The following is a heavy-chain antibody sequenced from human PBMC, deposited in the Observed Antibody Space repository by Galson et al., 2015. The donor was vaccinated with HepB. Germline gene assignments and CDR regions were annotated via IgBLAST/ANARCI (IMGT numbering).Heavy chain of an antibody. CDR1: GFNFNNYW. J-gene: IGHJ2*01. CDR2: IKQDGSEE. Sequence: SLRLSCAASGFNFNNYWMSWFRQAPGKGLEWVANIKQDGSEEYYVDSVKGRFTISRDNAKNSVYLQMNSLRDEDTAVYYCARDRRWLDFGDWYFAVWGRGTPVTVSS. D-gene: IGHD4-17*01. CDR3: ARDRRWLDFGDWYFAV. V-gene: IGHV3-7*01.